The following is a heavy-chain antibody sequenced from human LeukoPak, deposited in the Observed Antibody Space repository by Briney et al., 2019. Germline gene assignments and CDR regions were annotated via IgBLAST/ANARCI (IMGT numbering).Heavy chain of an antibody. J-gene: IGHJ4*02. Sequence: GGSLRLSCAASGFTFSSYGMSWVRQAPGKGLEWVSSISSSSSYIYYADSVKGRFTISRDNAKNSLYLQMNSLRAEDTAVYYCARGTITSPFDYWGQGTLVTVSS. CDR1: GFTFSSYG. V-gene: IGHV3-21*01. CDR3: ARGTITSPFDY. D-gene: IGHD5-24*01. CDR2: ISSSSSYI.